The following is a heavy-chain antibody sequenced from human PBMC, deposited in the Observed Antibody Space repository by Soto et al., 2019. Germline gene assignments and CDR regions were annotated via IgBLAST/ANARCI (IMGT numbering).Heavy chain of an antibody. CDR2: IIPILGIA. CDR3: ARAWSVYYYYGMDV. Sequence: QVQLVQSGAEVKKPGSSVKVSCKASGGTFSSYTISWVRQAPGQGLEWMGRIIPILGIANYAQKFQGRVTITADKSTSTAYMELSSLRSEDTAVYYCARAWSVYYYYGMDVWGQGTTVTVSS. J-gene: IGHJ6*02. CDR1: GGTFSSYT. V-gene: IGHV1-69*02.